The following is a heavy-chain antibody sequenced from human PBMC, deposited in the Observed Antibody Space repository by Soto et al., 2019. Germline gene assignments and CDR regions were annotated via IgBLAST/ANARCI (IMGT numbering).Heavy chain of an antibody. CDR2: ISGSGGST. J-gene: IGHJ4*02. CDR3: AKDISGWYRGYYFDY. Sequence: EVQLLESGGGLVQPGGSLRLSCAASGFTFSSYAMSWVRQAPGKGLEWVSTISGSGGSTYYADSVKGRFTISRDNSKNTLYLQMNSLRAEDTAVYYCAKDISGWYRGYYFDYWGQGTLVTVSS. D-gene: IGHD6-19*01. CDR1: GFTFSSYA. V-gene: IGHV3-23*01.